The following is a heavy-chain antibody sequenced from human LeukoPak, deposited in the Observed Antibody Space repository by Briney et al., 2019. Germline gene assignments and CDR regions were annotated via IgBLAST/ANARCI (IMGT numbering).Heavy chain of an antibody. CDR1: GFTFTIHA. D-gene: IGHD2-21*01. V-gene: IGHV3-30-3*01. Sequence: GGSLRLSCAASGFTFTIHAVHWVRQAPGKGLEGVAVTDGTNKIYSDSVRGRFTISGDTSKNTIYLQMNSLRPEDTAMYYCAKDLIAGPPDYFDYWGQGTLVSVSS. J-gene: IGHJ4*02. CDR2: TDGTNK. CDR3: AKDLIAGPPDYFDY.